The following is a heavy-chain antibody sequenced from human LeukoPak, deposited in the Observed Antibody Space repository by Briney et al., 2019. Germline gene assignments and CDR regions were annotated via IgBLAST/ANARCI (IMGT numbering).Heavy chain of an antibody. CDR1: GGSISSGGYY. J-gene: IGHJ5*02. D-gene: IGHD1-1*01. CDR2: IYYSGST. CDR3: ARDKNWNDWGWFDP. V-gene: IGHV4-31*03. Sequence: PSETLSLTCTVSGGSISSGGYYWSWIRQHPGKGLEWIGYIYYSGSTYYNPSLKSRVTISVDTSKNQFSLKLSSVTAADTAVYYCARDKNWNDWGWFDPWGQGTLVTVSS.